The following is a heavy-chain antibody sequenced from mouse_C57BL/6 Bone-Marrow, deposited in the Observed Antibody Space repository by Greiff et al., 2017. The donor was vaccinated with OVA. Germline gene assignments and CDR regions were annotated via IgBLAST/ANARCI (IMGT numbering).Heavy chain of an antibody. J-gene: IGHJ1*03. Sequence: QVQLQQPGAELVRPGSSVKLSCKASGYTFTSYWMDWVKQRPGQGLEWIGNIYPSDSAPHYNQKFKDKATLTVDKSSSTAYMQLSSLTSEDSAVYYCARDLLLRYWYFDVWGTGTTVTVSS. D-gene: IGHD1-1*01. CDR3: ARDLLLRYWYFDV. V-gene: IGHV1-61*01. CDR1: GYTFTSYW. CDR2: IYPSDSAP.